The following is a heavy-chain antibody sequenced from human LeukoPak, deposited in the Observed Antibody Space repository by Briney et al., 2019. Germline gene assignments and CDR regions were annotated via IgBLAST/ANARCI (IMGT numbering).Heavy chain of an antibody. CDR2: ISAYNGNT. Sequence: WISAYNGNTNYAQKLQGRVTMTTDTSTSTAYMELRSLRSDDTAVYYCARVAVAGPRPGAFDIWGQGTMVTVSS. V-gene: IGHV1-18*01. CDR3: ARVAVAGPRPGAFDI. D-gene: IGHD6-19*01. J-gene: IGHJ3*02.